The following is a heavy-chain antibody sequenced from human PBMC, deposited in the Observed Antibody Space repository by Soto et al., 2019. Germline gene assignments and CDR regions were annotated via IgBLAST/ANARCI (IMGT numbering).Heavy chain of an antibody. CDR3: ARACTGGNSYYYYGMDV. Sequence: AGGSLRLSCAASGFTFSSYAMHWVRQAPGKGLEWVAVISYDGSNKYYADSVKGRFTISRDNSKNTLYLQMNSLRAEDTAVYYCARACTGGNSYYYYGMDVWGQGTTVTVSS. D-gene: IGHD2-8*02. CDR2: ISYDGSNK. V-gene: IGHV3-30-3*01. CDR1: GFTFSSYA. J-gene: IGHJ6*02.